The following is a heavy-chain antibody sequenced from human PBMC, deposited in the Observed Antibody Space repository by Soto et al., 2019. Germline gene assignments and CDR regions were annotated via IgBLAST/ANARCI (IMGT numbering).Heavy chain of an antibody. D-gene: IGHD3-22*01. CDR1: GYSISRGYY. CDR3: AGRGRLYYYDSSGYYGY. V-gene: IGHV4-38-2*01. Sequence: AETLSLTCAVSGYSISRGYYWGFIRQPPGKGLEWIGSIYHSGSTYYNPSLKSRVTISVDTSKNQFSLKLSSVTAADTAVYYCAGRGRLYYYDSSGYYGYWGQGTLVTVSS. J-gene: IGHJ4*02. CDR2: IYHSGST.